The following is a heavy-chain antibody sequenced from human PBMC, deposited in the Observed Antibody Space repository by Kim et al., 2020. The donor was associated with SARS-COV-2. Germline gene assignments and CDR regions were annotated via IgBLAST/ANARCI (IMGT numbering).Heavy chain of an antibody. V-gene: IGHV3-7*04. CDR1: GFTFSNYW. J-gene: IGHJ4*02. CDR3: ARGYYYDSSGYYPDY. D-gene: IGHD3-22*01. Sequence: GGSLRLSCAASGFTFSNYWMSWVRQAPGKGLEWVANIKQDGTKKYYVDSVRGRFTISRDNAKNSLYLQMDSLRAEDAAVYYCARGYYYDSSGYYPDYWGQGALVTVSS. CDR2: IKQDGTKK.